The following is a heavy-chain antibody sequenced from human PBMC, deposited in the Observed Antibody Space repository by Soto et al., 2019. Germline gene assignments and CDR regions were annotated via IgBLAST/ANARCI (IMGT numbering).Heavy chain of an antibody. J-gene: IGHJ4*02. V-gene: IGHV3-23*01. Sequence: PGGSLRLSCAASGFTFSSYAMNWVRQAPGKGLEWVSVISGSDGSTYYADSVKGRFTISRDNSKNTLNLQMNSLRAEDTAVYYCARRSSSWYFDYWGQGTVVTVSS. D-gene: IGHD6-13*01. CDR3: ARRSSSWYFDY. CDR1: GFTFSSYA. CDR2: ISGSDGST.